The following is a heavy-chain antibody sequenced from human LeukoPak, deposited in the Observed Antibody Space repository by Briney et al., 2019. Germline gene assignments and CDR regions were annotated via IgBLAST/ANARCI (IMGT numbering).Heavy chain of an antibody. CDR2: INQDGSER. Sequence: GGSLRLSCAASGFTFSTSWMNWVRQAPGKGLEWVANINQDGSERYYVDSVKGRFSISRDNAKNSLYLQMNSLRAEDTAVYYCGVVYWGQGILVTVSS. CDR1: GFTFSTSW. J-gene: IGHJ4*02. CDR3: GVVY. V-gene: IGHV3-7*01.